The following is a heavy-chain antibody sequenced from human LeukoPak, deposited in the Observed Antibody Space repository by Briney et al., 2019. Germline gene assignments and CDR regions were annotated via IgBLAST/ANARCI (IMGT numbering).Heavy chain of an antibody. D-gene: IGHD3-10*01. CDR3: ARHYHGSGNRSLVYGMDV. Sequence: ASVKVSCKASGYTFTGYGISWVRQAPGQGLEWMGWISAYNGNTNYAQKLQGRVTMTTDTSTSTTYMELRSLRSDDTAVYYCARHYHGSGNRSLVYGMDVWGQGTTVTVSS. J-gene: IGHJ6*02. V-gene: IGHV1-18*01. CDR1: GYTFTGYG. CDR2: ISAYNGNT.